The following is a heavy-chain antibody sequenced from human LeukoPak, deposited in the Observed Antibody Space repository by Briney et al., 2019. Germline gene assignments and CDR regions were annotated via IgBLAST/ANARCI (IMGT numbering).Heavy chain of an antibody. CDR1: GFTFSTYA. V-gene: IGHV3-23*01. J-gene: IGHJ6*02. Sequence: GGSLRLSCAASGFTFSTYAMSWVRQAPGKGLEWVSGMTGNGGSLYYAGSVKGRFTISRDNSKNTVYVQMNSLRADDTAVYYCARGRGSDGLDVWGQGTTVTVSS. CDR2: MTGNGGSL. CDR3: ARGRGSDGLDV.